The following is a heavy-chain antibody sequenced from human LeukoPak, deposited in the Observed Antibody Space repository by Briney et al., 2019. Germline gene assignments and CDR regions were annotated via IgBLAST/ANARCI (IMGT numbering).Heavy chain of an antibody. D-gene: IGHD4-17*01. J-gene: IGHJ4*02. V-gene: IGHV3-15*01. CDR2: IKSKTDGGTV. Sequence: PGGSLRLSCAASGLTFRNAWLSWVRQAPGKGLEWVGRIKSKTDGGTVDYALPVKGRFTISRDDSRNTLSLEMNSLKTEDTAVYYCTTDPGDYEIYWGQGTLVTVSS. CDR1: GLTFRNAW. CDR3: TTDPGDYEIY.